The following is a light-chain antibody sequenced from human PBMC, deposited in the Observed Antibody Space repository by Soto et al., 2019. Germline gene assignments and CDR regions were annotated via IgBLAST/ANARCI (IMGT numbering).Light chain of an antibody. V-gene: IGLV1-51*01. J-gene: IGLJ1*01. Sequence: QSVLTQPPSVSAAPGQKVTISCSGSSSNIGNNYVSWYQQLPGTAPKLLIYDNNKRPSGIPDRFSGSKSGTSATLGITGLQTGDEADYYCRTWDSSLSAGSYVFGTGTKVTVL. CDR2: DNN. CDR1: SSNIGNNY. CDR3: RTWDSSLSAGSYV.